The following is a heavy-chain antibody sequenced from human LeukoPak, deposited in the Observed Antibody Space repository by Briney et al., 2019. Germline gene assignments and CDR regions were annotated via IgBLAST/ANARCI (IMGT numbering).Heavy chain of an antibody. V-gene: IGHV3-21*03. CDR2: ISSSSSYI. CDR3: ARETPVQVLLMDV. D-gene: IGHD3-10*01. Sequence: GESLRLSCAPSLFTFSRYSMNWVRQAPGKGLEWVSSISSSSSYIYYAASVNGRFTISRDNDKNSLYLQVNSLRAEDTAVYYCARETPVQVLLMDVWGKGTTVTVSS. J-gene: IGHJ6*03. CDR1: LFTFSRYS.